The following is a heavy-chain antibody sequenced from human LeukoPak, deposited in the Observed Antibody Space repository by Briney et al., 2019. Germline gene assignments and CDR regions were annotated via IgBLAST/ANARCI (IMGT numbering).Heavy chain of an antibody. V-gene: IGHV1-18*01. CDR1: GYTFTSYG. Sequence: GASVKVSCKASGYTFTSYGISWVRQAPGQGLEWVGWISAYNGNTNYAQKLQGRVTMTTDTSTSTAYMELRSLRSDDTAVYYCARAPYYYDSSGYYLPFDYWGRGTLVTVSS. CDR2: ISAYNGNT. CDR3: ARAPYYYDSSGYYLPFDY. J-gene: IGHJ4*02. D-gene: IGHD3-22*01.